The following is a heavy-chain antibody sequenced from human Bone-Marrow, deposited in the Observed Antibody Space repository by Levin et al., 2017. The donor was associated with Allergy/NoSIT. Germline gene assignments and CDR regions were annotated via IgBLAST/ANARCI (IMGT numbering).Heavy chain of an antibody. V-gene: IGHV4-39*02. D-gene: IGHD2-15*01. CDR1: GGSVSSGGYY. CDR2: SYYTGSN. J-gene: IGHJ4*02. CDR3: AGGGEVAAAHYFDF. Sequence: SETLSLTCTVSGGSVSSGGYYWGWVRQPPGKGLEWVVSSYYTGSNYYNPSLKSRITIYVDTSNNHFSLNLTSVTAADTAVYFCAGGGEVAAAHYFDFWGQGALVTVSS.